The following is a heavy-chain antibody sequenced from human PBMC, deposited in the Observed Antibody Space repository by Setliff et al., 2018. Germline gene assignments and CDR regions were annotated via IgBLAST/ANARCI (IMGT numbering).Heavy chain of an antibody. D-gene: IGHD3-22*01. CDR2: IIPIFATT. J-gene: IGHJ4*02. CDR3: ATSPYSDTSTYSSNFFDY. V-gene: IGHV1-69*05. CDR1: GGTFSSYT. Sequence: ASVKVSCKASGGTFSSYTITWMRQAPGQGLEWMGRIIPIFATTDYAQKFQGRVTFTTDDSTSTAYMALSSLRSEDTAVYYCATSPYSDTSTYSSNFFDYWGQGTLVTVSS.